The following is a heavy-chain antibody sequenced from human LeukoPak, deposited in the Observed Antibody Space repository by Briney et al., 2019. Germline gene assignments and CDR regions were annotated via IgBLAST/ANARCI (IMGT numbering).Heavy chain of an antibody. D-gene: IGHD3-16*01. J-gene: IGHJ4*02. CDR1: GYTFTGYY. CDR3: ARFLGRHPEY. V-gene: IGHV1-2*06. CDR2: INPSSGGT. Sequence: ASVKVSCKASGYTFTGYYMHWVRQAPGQGREWMGRINPSSGGTNYAQKFQGGVTMTRDTSISTAYMELSRLRSDDTAVYYCARFLGRHPEYWGQRTLVTVSS.